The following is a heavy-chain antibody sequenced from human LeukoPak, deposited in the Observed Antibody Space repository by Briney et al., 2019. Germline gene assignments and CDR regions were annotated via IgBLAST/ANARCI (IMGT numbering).Heavy chain of an antibody. V-gene: IGHV3-15*01. D-gene: IGHD3/OR15-3a*01. J-gene: IGHJ4*02. CDR3: ATDWTI. Sequence: GGSLRLSCAASGFTFSNAWMSWVRQAPGKGLEWVGRIKRKSDGGATDYAAPVKGRFTISRDDSKNTVYLQMNSLKIEDTAVYYCATDWTIRGQGTLVIVSS. CDR2: IKRKSDGGAT. CDR1: GFTFSNAW.